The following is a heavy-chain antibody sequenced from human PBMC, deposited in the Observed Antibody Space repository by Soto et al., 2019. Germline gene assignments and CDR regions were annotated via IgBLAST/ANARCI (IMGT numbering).Heavy chain of an antibody. D-gene: IGHD2-15*01. CDR3: ASEDCRNTNCLKGFDY. Sequence: QVQMVQSGAEVKKPGDSVKVSCKASGYTFTDYYMHWVRQAPGQGFEWVGGINPESGNPKYVPKFQGRVTVTRDTSTSTAYMEPNRLTSDDTAVYYCASEDCRNTNCLKGFDYWGQGTLVTVSS. CDR2: INPESGNP. V-gene: IGHV1-2*02. J-gene: IGHJ4*02. CDR1: GYTFTDYY.